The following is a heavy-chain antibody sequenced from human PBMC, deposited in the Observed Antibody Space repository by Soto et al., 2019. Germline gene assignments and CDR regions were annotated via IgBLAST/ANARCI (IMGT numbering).Heavy chain of an antibody. D-gene: IGHD3-10*01. CDR2: ISAYNGNT. J-gene: IGHJ4*02. Sequence: QVQLVQSGAEVKKPGASVKVSCKASGYTFTSYGISWVRQAPGQGLEWMGWISAYNGNTNYAQKLQGRVTMTTDTPTSPAYMELRSLRSADTAVYYCARVYRITMVRGELSEYWGQGTLVTVSS. V-gene: IGHV1-18*01. CDR3: ARVYRITMVRGELSEY. CDR1: GYTFTSYG.